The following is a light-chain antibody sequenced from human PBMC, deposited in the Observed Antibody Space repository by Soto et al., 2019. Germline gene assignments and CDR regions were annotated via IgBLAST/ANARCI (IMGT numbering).Light chain of an antibody. CDR2: VAS. J-gene: IGKJ1*01. Sequence: EIVLTQSPGTLSLSPGERATLSCRASQTISSNLLAWYQQKPGQAPRLLISVASNRATGIPDRFSGGGSGTDFTLTISRLEPEDFAVYHCQQYGNIPWTFGQGTRVEIQ. V-gene: IGKV3-20*01. CDR3: QQYGNIPWT. CDR1: QTISSNL.